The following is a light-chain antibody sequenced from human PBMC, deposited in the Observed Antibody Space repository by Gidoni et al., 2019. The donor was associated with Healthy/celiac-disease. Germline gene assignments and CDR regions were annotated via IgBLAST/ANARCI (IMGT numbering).Light chain of an antibody. Sequence: EIVLTQSPGTLSLSPGERATLSCRASQSVSSSYHILIYGASSRATGIPDRFSGSGSGTDFTLTISRLEPEDFAVYYCQQYGSSPGTFGQGTKLEIK. J-gene: IGKJ2*02. CDR3: QQYGSSPGT. V-gene: IGKV3-20*01. CDR1: QSVSSSY. CDR2: GAS.